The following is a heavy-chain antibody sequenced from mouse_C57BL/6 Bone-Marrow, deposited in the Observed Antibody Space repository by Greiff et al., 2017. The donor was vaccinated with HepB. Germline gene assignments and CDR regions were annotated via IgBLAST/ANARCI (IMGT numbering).Heavy chain of an antibody. CDR2: VFPGSGGS. V-gene: IGHV1-55*01. Sequence: QVQLQQPGAELVKPGASVKMSCRASGYTFTNNWITWVRQRPGQGLEWIGDVFPGSGGSNNNEKLQRRATLTVDTSSSTAYMQLSSLTSEDSAVYYCARDYGSSGGALDYWGQGTSVTVSS. CDR1: GYTFTNNW. D-gene: IGHD1-1*01. J-gene: IGHJ4*01. CDR3: ARDYGSSGGALDY.